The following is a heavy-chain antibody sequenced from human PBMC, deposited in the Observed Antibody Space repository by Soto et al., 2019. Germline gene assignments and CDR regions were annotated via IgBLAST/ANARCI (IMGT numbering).Heavy chain of an antibody. V-gene: IGHV4-39*01. CDR3: ATPTPLRGAMITNINFDF. Sequence: SETLSLTCAVSGGSISGSYYYWGWLRQSPGKGPEWIGSVFYTGFTSYNPSLESRVSVSVDKSKNQFSLNSDDTAVYYCATPTPLRGAMITNINFDFWGQGTPVTVSS. CDR2: VFYTGFT. CDR1: GGSISGSYYY. D-gene: IGHD3-10*01. J-gene: IGHJ4*02.